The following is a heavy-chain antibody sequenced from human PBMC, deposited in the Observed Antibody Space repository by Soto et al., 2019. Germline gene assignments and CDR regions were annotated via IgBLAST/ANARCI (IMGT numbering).Heavy chain of an antibody. D-gene: IGHD1-7*01. CDR1: GGSFSGYY. CDR2: INHSGST. CDR3: ARNYVNGMDV. Sequence: SRTGAGCGGSFSGYYWIWFRQPPGKGLEWIGEINHSGSTNYNPSLKSRVTISVDTSKNQFSLKMSSVTAADTAVYYCARNYVNGMDVWGQGTTVTVS. J-gene: IGHJ6*02. V-gene: IGHV4-34*01.